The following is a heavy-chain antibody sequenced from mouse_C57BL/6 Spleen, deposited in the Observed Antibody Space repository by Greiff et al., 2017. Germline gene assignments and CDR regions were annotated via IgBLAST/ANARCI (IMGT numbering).Heavy chain of an antibody. J-gene: IGHJ2*01. Sequence: VQLKQSGPELVKPGASVKIPCKASGYTFTDYNMAWVKQSHGKSLEWIGDINPNNGGTIYTQKFKGKATLTVDKSSSTAYMELRSLTSEDTAVYYCARGVSMYYFDYWCQGTTLTVSS. V-gene: IGHV1-18*01. D-gene: IGHD2-10*02. CDR2: INPNNGGT. CDR1: GYTFTDYN. CDR3: ARGVSMYYFDY.